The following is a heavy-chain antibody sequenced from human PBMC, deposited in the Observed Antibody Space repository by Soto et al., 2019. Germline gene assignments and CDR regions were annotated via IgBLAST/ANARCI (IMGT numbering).Heavy chain of an antibody. CDR1: GYNFTSYF. V-gene: IGHV1-46*01. CDR3: TREKMKELLAKHFDY. D-gene: IGHD2-15*01. Sequence: ASVKVSCKASGYNFTSYFMHWVRQAPGQGLEWMGIVNPTGGTTTYSQKFQGRVTMTRDTSTTTVYMELSSLRSEDTAVYYCTREKMKELLAKHFDYWGQGTPVTVSS. J-gene: IGHJ4*02. CDR2: VNPTGGTT.